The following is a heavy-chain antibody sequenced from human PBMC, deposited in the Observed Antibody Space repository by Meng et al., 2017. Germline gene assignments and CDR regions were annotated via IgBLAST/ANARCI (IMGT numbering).Heavy chain of an antibody. D-gene: IGHD5-24*01. V-gene: IGHV1-18*01. CDR3: ARVARFGDGYNTQPFDY. J-gene: IGHJ4*02. Sequence: ASVKVSCKASGYTFTSYGISWVRQAPGQGLEWMGWISVYNGNTNYAQKLQGRVTMTTDTSTSTAYMELSSLRSEDTAVYYCARVARFGDGYNTQPFDYWGQGTLVTVSS. CDR1: GYTFTSYG. CDR2: ISVYNGNT.